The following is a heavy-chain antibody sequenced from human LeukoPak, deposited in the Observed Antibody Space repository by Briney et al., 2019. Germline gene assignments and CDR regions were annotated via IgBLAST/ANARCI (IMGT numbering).Heavy chain of an antibody. CDR3: ARGPAPHYDSNGYYRKPTSPIGY. V-gene: IGHV4-31*03. J-gene: IGHJ4*02. Sequence: ALCVTSIVSGGSLCGAAYYTSWIRHHPRKCLECIGFIDYSGSTYYNPSRKSRVTISVDTSKNQFSLKLTSVNAADTPVYYFARGPAPHYDSNGYYRKPTSPIGYWGQGTLVTVSS. CDR2: IDYSGST. D-gene: IGHD3-22*01. CDR1: GGSLCGAAYY.